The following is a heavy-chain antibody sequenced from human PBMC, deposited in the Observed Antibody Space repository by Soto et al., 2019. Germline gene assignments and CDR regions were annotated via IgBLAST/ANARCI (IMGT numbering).Heavy chain of an antibody. D-gene: IGHD2-15*01. CDR1: GGSISSSSYY. CDR3: GRLIRYCSGGSCYSLFDY. J-gene: IGHJ4*02. Sequence: QLQLQESGPGLVKPSETLSLTCTVSGGSISSSSYYWGWIRQPPVKGLQWIGSIYYSGSTYYNPSLQSRVTISVDTSKNQFSLELSSGTAAGTAVYYCGRLIRYCSGGSCYSLFDYWGQGTLVTVSS. V-gene: IGHV4-39*01. CDR2: IYYSGST.